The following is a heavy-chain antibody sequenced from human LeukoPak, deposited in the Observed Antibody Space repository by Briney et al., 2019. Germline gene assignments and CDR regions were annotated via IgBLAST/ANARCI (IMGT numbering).Heavy chain of an antibody. CDR2: INPNSGGT. D-gene: IGHD3-3*01. CDR1: GGTFSSYA. J-gene: IGHJ5*02. V-gene: IGHV1-2*06. CDR3: AKTILNWFDP. Sequence: ASVKVSCKASGGTFSSYAISWVRQAPGQGLEWMGRINPNSGGTNYAQKFQGRVTMTRDTSISTAYMELSRLRSDDTAVYYCAKTILNWFDPWGQGTLVTVSS.